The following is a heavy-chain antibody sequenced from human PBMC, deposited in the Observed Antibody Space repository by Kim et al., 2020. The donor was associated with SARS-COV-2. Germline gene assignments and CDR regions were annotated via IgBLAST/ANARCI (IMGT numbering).Heavy chain of an antibody. CDR1: GGSFSGYY. CDR3: ARRSSYYDSSGYRSFDY. CDR2: INHSGST. V-gene: IGHV4-34*01. J-gene: IGHJ4*02. D-gene: IGHD3-22*01. Sequence: SETLSLTCAVYGGSFSGYYWSWIRQPPGKGLEWIGEINHSGSTNYNPSLKSRVTISVDTSKNQFSLKLSSVTAADTAVYYCARRSSYYDSSGYRSFDYWGQGTLVTVSS.